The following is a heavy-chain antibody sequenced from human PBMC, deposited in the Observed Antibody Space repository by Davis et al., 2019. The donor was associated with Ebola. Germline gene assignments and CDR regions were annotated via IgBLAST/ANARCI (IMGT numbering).Heavy chain of an antibody. CDR1: GFTVSGNY. Sequence: GESLKISCAASGFTVSGNYMSWVRQAPGKGLEWVSVIYSGGSTYYADTVKGRFTISRDNSKNTLYLQMNSLRAEDTAVYYCAKTVGSRYYYGMDVWGQGTTVTVSS. J-gene: IGHJ6*02. D-gene: IGHD2-15*01. CDR3: AKTVGSRYYYGMDV. V-gene: IGHV3-66*02. CDR2: IYSGGST.